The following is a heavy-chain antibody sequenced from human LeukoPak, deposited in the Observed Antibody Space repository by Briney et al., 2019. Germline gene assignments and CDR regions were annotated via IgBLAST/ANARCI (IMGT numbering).Heavy chain of an antibody. CDR3: VRGGNYGSFDY. Sequence: PGGSLRLSCAASGFRLSNYWMGWVRQAPGKGLEWVANIKQDGNDKWYVDSVKGRFTISRDNAKSSLYLQMNSLKAADTAVYYCVRGGNYGSFDYWGQGTLVIVSS. J-gene: IGHJ4*02. V-gene: IGHV3-7*01. CDR1: GFRLSNYW. CDR2: IKQDGNDK. D-gene: IGHD1-7*01.